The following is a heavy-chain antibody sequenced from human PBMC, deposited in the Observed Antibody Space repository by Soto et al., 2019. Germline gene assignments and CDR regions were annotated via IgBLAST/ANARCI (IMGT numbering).Heavy chain of an antibody. J-gene: IGHJ4*02. CDR2: IIPIFGTA. CDR1: GGTFSSYA. V-gene: IGHV1-69*01. D-gene: IGHD5-18*01. CDR3: ARGGPRRGYSYGPFDY. Sequence: QVQLVQSGAEVKKPGSSVKVSCKASGGTFSSYAISWVRQAPGQGLEWMGGIIPIFGTANYAQKFQGRVTITADESTSTAYMELSSLRSEHTAVYYCARGGPRRGYSYGPFDYWGQGTLVTVSS.